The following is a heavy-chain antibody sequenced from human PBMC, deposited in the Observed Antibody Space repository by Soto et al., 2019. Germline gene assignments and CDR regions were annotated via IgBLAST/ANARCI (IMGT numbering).Heavy chain of an antibody. CDR2: IYYSEST. D-gene: IGHD3-10*01. J-gene: IGHJ4*02. V-gene: IGHV4-39*07. CDR1: GGYISSSSCY. CDR3: ARLRWQLGITKVLDY. Sequence: LEPKSLPYTVSGGYISSSSCYWGWIKKTPGKGLEWSGSIYYSESTYYNPSLKSRVTISVDKSKNQFSLNLSSVTAADTAVYYCARLRWQLGITKVLDYRGQGTLLTVSS.